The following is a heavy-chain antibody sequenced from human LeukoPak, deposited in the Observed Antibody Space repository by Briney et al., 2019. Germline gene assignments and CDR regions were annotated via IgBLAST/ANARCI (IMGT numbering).Heavy chain of an antibody. J-gene: IGHJ6*02. CDR2: ISGDGGST. Sequence: GRSLRLSCAASGFTFSSYGMHWVRQAPGKGLEWVSLISGDGGSTYYADSVKGRFTISRDNSKNSLYLQMNGLRTEDTALYYCAKDGCSGGACYSFGFYYGMDVWGQGTTVTVSS. CDR1: GFTFSSYG. V-gene: IGHV3-43*02. D-gene: IGHD2-15*01. CDR3: AKDGCSGGACYSFGFYYGMDV.